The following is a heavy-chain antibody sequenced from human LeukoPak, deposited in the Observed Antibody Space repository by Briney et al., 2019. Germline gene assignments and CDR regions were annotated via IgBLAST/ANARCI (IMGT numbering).Heavy chain of an antibody. Sequence: SETLSLTCAVSGGSISSGGYSWSWIRQPPGKGLEWIGYIYHSGSTYYNPSLKSRVTISVDRSKNQFSLKLSSVTAADTAVYYCARDRCSSTSCYGGYFDYRGQGTLVTVSS. CDR2: IYHSGST. CDR1: GGSISSGGYS. J-gene: IGHJ4*02. D-gene: IGHD2-2*01. V-gene: IGHV4-30-2*01. CDR3: ARDRCSSTSCYGGYFDY.